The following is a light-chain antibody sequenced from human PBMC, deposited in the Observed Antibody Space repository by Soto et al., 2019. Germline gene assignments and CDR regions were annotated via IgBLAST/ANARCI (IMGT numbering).Light chain of an antibody. CDR2: GAS. J-gene: IGKJ1*01. CDR1: QSVSSN. CDR3: QQYNNWPWT. V-gene: IGKV3-15*01. Sequence: IVMTQSQATLSVSPGERATLSCRASQSVSSNLAWYQQKPGQAPRLLIYGASTRATGIPARFSGSGSGTEVTLTISSLQSEDFALYYCQQYNNWPWTFGQGTKVEIK.